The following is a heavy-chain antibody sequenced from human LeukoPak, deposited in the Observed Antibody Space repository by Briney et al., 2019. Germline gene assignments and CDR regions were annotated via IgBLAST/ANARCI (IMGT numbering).Heavy chain of an antibody. CDR1: GFTFSSYA. Sequence: PGGSLRLSCAASGFTFSSYAMSWVRQAPGEGLEWVSAISGSGGSTYYADSVKGRFTISRDNSKNTLYLQMNSLRAEDTAVYYCAKLFVVVPAASVPYFDYWGQGTLVTVSS. CDR2: ISGSGGST. D-gene: IGHD2-2*01. J-gene: IGHJ4*02. V-gene: IGHV3-23*01. CDR3: AKLFVVVPAASVPYFDY.